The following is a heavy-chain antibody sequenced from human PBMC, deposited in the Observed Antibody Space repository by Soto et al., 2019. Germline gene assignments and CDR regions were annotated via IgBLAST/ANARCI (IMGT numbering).Heavy chain of an antibody. J-gene: IGHJ4*02. Sequence: SVKVSCKASGGTFSSYAISWARQAPGQGLEWMGRIIPILGIANYAQKFQGRVTITADKSTSTAYMELSSLRSEDTAVYYCTYCSSTSCPYYFDYWGQGTLVTVSS. D-gene: IGHD2-2*01. V-gene: IGHV1-69*04. CDR2: IIPILGIA. CDR3: TYCSSTSCPYYFDY. CDR1: GGTFSSYA.